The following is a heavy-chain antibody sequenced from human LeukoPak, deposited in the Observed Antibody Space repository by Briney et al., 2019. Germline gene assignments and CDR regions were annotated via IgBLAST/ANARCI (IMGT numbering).Heavy chain of an antibody. D-gene: IGHD3-10*01. J-gene: IGHJ3*02. V-gene: IGHV3-7*01. Sequence: GGSLRLSCAASGFTFSSYAMSWVRQAPGKGLEWVANINRDGSQKNHVDSVQGRFTISRDNAKNSLYLQMNSLRAEDTAVYYCARDVYDSGRGAFDILGQGTMVTVSS. CDR2: INRDGSQK. CDR1: GFTFSSYA. CDR3: ARDVYDSGRGAFDI.